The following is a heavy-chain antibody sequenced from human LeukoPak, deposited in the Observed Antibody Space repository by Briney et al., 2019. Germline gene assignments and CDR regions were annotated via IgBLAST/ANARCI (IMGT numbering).Heavy chain of an antibody. V-gene: IGHV1-18*01. D-gene: IGHD3-22*01. CDR2: ISAYNGNT. J-gene: IGHJ4*02. CDR1: GYTFTSYG. Sequence: EASVTVSCTASGYTFTSYGISWVRQAPGQGLEWMGWISAYNGNTNYAQKLQGRVTMTTDTSTSTAYMELRSLRSDDTAVYYCARDDGLLNYYDSSGYYYWDYWGQGTLVTVSS. CDR3: ARDDGLLNYYDSSGYYYWDY.